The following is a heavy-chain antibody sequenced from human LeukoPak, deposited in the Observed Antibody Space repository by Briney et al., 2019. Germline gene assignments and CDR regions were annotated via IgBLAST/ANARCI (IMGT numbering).Heavy chain of an antibody. J-gene: IGHJ4*02. CDR1: EFTFSGYA. D-gene: IGHD6-13*01. V-gene: IGHV3-30-3*01. Sequence: HPGGSLRLSCAASEFTFSGYAMHWVRQAPGKGLEWVAVISYDGSNKYYADSVKGRFTISRDNSKNTLYLQMNSLRAEDTAVYYCARGSSSPLDYWGQGTLVTVSS. CDR3: ARGSSSPLDY. CDR2: ISYDGSNK.